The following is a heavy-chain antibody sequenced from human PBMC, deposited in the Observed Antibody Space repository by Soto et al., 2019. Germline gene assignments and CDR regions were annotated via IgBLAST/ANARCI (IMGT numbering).Heavy chain of an antibody. Sequence: GGSLRLSCTASGFTFSDYAMAWVRQAPGKGLEWVSTISGGSSVTYYGDSVKGRFTISRDNAKKTLVLQLNRLSAEDTATYYCAKVLSKNYYYPFDFWGQGT. CDR1: GFTFSDYA. CDR2: ISGGSSVT. D-gene: IGHD3-10*01. CDR3: AKVLSKNYYYPFDF. V-gene: IGHV3-23*01. J-gene: IGHJ4*02.